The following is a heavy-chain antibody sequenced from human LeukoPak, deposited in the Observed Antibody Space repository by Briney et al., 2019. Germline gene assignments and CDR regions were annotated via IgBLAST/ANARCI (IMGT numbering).Heavy chain of an antibody. CDR3: ARSARYNWFDP. J-gene: IGHJ5*02. CDR2: IYYSGST. Sequence: SETLSLTCTVSGGSISSSSYYWGWLRQPPGKGLEWIGSIYYSGSTYYNPSLKSRVTISVDTSKNQFSLKLSSVTAADTAVYYCARSARYNWFDPWGQGTLVTVSS. V-gene: IGHV4-39*01. CDR1: GGSISSSSYY.